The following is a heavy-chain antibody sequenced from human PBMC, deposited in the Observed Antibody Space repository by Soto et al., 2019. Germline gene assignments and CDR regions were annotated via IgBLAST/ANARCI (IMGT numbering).Heavy chain of an antibody. Sequence: PSETLSLTCTVSGGSMSGYFWSWIRQPPGKGLEWIGYIYSSGTTNYNPSLKSRVTISVATSKNQFSLKLSSVTAADTAVYYCGRGLRYFDSLSDYRGQGTLVTVSS. D-gene: IGHD3-9*01. J-gene: IGHJ4*02. V-gene: IGHV4-59*01. CDR2: IYSSGTT. CDR3: GRGLRYFDSLSDY. CDR1: GGSMSGYF.